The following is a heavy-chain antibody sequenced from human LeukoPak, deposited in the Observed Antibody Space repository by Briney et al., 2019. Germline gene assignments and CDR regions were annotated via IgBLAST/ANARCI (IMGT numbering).Heavy chain of an antibody. V-gene: IGHV3-74*01. D-gene: IGHD1-26*01. J-gene: IGHJ4*02. Sequence: PGGSLRLSCAASGFTFSRYWMHWVRQAPGKGLVWVSRIKYDGSSTGYADSVKGRFTISRDNAKNTLYLQMNSLRVEDTAVYYCARDFYSSGDYWGQGTLVTVSS. CDR2: IKYDGSST. CDR3: ARDFYSSGDY. CDR1: GFTFSRYW.